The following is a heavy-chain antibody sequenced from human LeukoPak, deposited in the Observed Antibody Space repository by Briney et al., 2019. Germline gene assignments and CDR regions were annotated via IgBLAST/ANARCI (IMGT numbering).Heavy chain of an antibody. D-gene: IGHD2/OR15-2a*01. CDR1: GFMFSSYG. V-gene: IGHV3-30*18. CDR3: AKMTKMNFYHYAMDV. CDR2: TSYDGGES. Sequence: PGRSLRLSCVASGFMFSSYGMHWVRQAPGKGLEWVAVTSYDGGESYYVDSVKGRFTISRDNSENTLYLQMSSLRVEDTAVYYCAKMTKMNFYHYAMDVWGQGTTVTVSS. J-gene: IGHJ6*01.